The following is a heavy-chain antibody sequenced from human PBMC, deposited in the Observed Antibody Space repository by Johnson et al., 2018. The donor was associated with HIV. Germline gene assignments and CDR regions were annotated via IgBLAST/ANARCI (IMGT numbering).Heavy chain of an antibody. CDR1: GFSFSNYP. CDR2: ISYDGSNK. V-gene: IGHV3-30-3*02. Sequence: QVQLVESGGGVVQPGRSLRLSCAASGFSFSNYPMHWVRQAPGKGLEWMAFISYDGSNKYYADSVKGRFTISRDNSKNTLYLQMNSLRAEDTAVYYCAKLRWAPRAFDIWGQGTMVTVSS. CDR3: AKLRWAPRAFDI. D-gene: IGHD4-23*01. J-gene: IGHJ3*02.